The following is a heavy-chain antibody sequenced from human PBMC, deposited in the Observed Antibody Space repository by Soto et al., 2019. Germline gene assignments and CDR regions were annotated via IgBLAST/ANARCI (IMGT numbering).Heavy chain of an antibody. CDR3: AREYYYGSGSYYNDYYYYGMDV. Sequence: SETLSLTCTVPGGSISSGYYYWSWIRQPPGKGLEWIGYIYYSGSTYYNPSLKSRVTISVDTSKNQFSLKLSSVTAADTAVYYCAREYYYGSGSYYNDYYYYGMDVWGQGTKVTVSS. J-gene: IGHJ6*02. V-gene: IGHV4-30-4*01. CDR2: IYYSGST. CDR1: GGSISSGYYY. D-gene: IGHD3-10*01.